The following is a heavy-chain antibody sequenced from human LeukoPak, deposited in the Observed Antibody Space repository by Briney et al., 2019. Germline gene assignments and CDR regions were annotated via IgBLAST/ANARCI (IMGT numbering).Heavy chain of an antibody. CDR2: FDPEDGET. V-gene: IGHV1-24*01. CDR3: AREYYYDSSGYYINWFDP. Sequence: ASVKVSCKVSGYTLTELSMHWVRQAPGKGLEWMGGFDPEDGETIYAQKFQGRVTMTRDMSTSTVYMELSSLRSEDTAVYYCAREYYYDSSGYYINWFDPWGQGTLVTVSS. J-gene: IGHJ5*02. CDR1: GYTLTELS. D-gene: IGHD3-22*01.